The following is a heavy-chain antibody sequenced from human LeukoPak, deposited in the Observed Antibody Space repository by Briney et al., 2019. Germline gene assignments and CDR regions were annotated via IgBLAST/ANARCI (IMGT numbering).Heavy chain of an antibody. Sequence: MTGGSLRLSCAASGFTFSDYYMSWIRQAPGKGLEWVSYISSSSSYTKYADSVKGRFTISRDNAKNSLYLQVNSLRAEDTAVYYCARGTGTTAYFDYWGQGTLVTVSS. D-gene: IGHD1-1*01. V-gene: IGHV3-11*06. CDR1: GFTFSDYY. J-gene: IGHJ4*02. CDR2: ISSSSSYT. CDR3: ARGTGTTAYFDY.